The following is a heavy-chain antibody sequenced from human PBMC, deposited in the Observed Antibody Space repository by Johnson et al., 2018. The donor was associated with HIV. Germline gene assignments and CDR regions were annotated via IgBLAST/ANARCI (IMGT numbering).Heavy chain of an antibody. CDR1: GFTFSTYW. CDR2: LNSDGSRT. Sequence: VQLVESRGGLVQPGGSLRLSCAASGFTFSTYWMNWVRQAPGKGLVWVSRLNSDGSRTDYADSVKGRFTISRDNSKNTLYLQMGSLRAEDMGVYYCARLRSPDAFDIWGQGTMVTVSS. CDR3: ARLRSPDAFDI. J-gene: IGHJ3*02. V-gene: IGHV3-74*02. D-gene: IGHD2-15*01.